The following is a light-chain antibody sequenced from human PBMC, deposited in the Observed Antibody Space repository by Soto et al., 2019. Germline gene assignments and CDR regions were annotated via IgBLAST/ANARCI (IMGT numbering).Light chain of an antibody. CDR2: SNN. Sequence: QSVLTQPPSASGTPGQRVTNSCSGSSSNIGSNYVYWYQQLPGTAPKLLIYSNNQRPSGVPDRFSGSKSGTSASLAISGLRSEDEADYYCAAWDDSLSGHVVFGGGTKLTVL. CDR3: AAWDDSLSGHVV. J-gene: IGLJ2*01. CDR1: SSNIGSNY. V-gene: IGLV1-47*02.